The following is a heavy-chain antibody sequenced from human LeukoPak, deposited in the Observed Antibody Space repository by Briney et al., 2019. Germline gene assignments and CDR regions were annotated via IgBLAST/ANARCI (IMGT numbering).Heavy chain of an antibody. CDR1: GLTSSSYG. CDR2: IWYDGSNK. Sequence: GRSLRLSCAPSGLTSSSYGMHWVRQAPGKGLEWVAVIWYDGSNKYYANSVKGRFTISRHNSKNTLYLQMNSQRAEDTAVYYCARGGYYYDSSGPDYWGQGTLVTVSS. D-gene: IGHD3-22*01. CDR3: ARGGYYYDSSGPDY. V-gene: IGHV3-33*01. J-gene: IGHJ4*02.